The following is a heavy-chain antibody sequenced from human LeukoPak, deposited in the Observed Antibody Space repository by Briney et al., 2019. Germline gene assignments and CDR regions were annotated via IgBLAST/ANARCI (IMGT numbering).Heavy chain of an antibody. D-gene: IGHD3-16*01. CDR3: ARGAPAFRSPPGGFDY. J-gene: IGHJ4*02. V-gene: IGHV3-30-3*01. CDR2: ISSDGTNK. CDR1: GFTFSNYA. Sequence: PGRSLRLSCAASGFTFSNYAIHWVRQAPGKGLEWVAVISSDGTNKYYADSVRGRFTISRDNSKNTLYLQMNSLRAEDTAVYYCARGAPAFRSPPGGFDYWGQGTLVTVSS.